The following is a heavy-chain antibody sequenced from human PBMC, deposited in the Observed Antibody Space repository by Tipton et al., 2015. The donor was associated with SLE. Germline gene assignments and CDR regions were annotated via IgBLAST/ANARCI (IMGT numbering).Heavy chain of an antibody. Sequence: TLSLTCAVYGGSFSGYCWSWIRQPPGKGLEWIGEINHSGSTNYNPSLKSRVTISVDTSKNQFSLKLSSVTAADTAVYYCARHVRVEYYDFWSGGFDAFDIWGQGTMVTVSS. V-gene: IGHV4-34*01. D-gene: IGHD3-3*01. CDR2: INHSGST. J-gene: IGHJ3*02. CDR3: ARHVRVEYYDFWSGGFDAFDI. CDR1: GGSFSGYC.